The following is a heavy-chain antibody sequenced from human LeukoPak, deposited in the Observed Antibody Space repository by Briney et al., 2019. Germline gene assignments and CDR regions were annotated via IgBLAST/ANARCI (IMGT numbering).Heavy chain of an antibody. J-gene: IGHJ3*02. Sequence: SETLSLTCTVSGGSISSYYWSWIRQPPGKGLEWIGYIYYSGSINYNPSLKSRVTISVDTSKNQFSLKLSSVTAADTAVYYCARQYQLLSAFDIWGQGTMVTVSS. V-gene: IGHV4-59*01. CDR2: IYYSGSI. CDR1: GGSISSYY. CDR3: ARQYQLLSAFDI. D-gene: IGHD2-2*01.